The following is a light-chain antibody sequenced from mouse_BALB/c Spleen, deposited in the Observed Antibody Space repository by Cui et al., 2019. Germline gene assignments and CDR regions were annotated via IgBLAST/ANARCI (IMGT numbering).Light chain of an antibody. Sequence: QIVLTQSPAIMTATLGKEITLTCSANASVSYMHWYQQKSGTSPKHLIYGTSNLASGVPSRFSGSGSGSVYSLTISSVEAEDAADYYCHQWSSYPWTFGGGTKLEIK. V-gene: IGKV4-80*01. J-gene: IGKJ1*01. CDR1: ASVSY. CDR3: HQWSSYPWT. CDR2: GTS.